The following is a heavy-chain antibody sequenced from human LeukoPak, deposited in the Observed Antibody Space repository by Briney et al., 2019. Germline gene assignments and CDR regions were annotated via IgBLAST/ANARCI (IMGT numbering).Heavy chain of an antibody. V-gene: IGHV4-59*01. CDR1: GFTFSSYA. J-gene: IGHJ5*02. CDR3: ARDLEGFDP. CDR2: IYYSGST. Sequence: PGGSLRLSCAASGFTFSSYAMSWIRQPPGKGLEWIGYIYYSGSTNYNPSLKSRVTISVDTSKNQFSLKLSSVTAADTAVYYCARDLEGFDPWGQGTLVTVSS.